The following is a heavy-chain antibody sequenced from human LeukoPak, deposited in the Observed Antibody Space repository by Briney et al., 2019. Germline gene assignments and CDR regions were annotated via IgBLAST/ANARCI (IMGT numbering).Heavy chain of an antibody. J-gene: IGHJ6*02. CDR3: ARRSHCTGGSCPPV. CDR1: GDSISSSYYY. CDR2: IYYDGST. Sequence: SETLSLTCTVSGDSISSSYYYWVWIRQPPGKGLEWIGGIYYDGSTYYNPSLNSRVTISSDTSKNQFSLKVSSLTATDTAVYYCARRSHCTGGSCPPVWGQGTTVTVSS. D-gene: IGHD2-15*01. V-gene: IGHV4-39*01.